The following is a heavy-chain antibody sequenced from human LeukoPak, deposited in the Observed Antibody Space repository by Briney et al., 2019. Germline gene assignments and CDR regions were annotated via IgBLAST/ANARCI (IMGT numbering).Heavy chain of an antibody. Sequence: GGSLRLSCAASGFTFSSYSVNWVRQAPGKGLEWVSSISSSSSYIYYADSVKGRFTISRDNAKNSLYLQMNSLRAEDTAVYYCARVSESVVVAAAGFDYWGQGTLVTVSS. J-gene: IGHJ4*02. CDR3: ARVSESVVVAAAGFDY. D-gene: IGHD2-15*01. V-gene: IGHV3-21*01. CDR1: GFTFSSYS. CDR2: ISSSSSYI.